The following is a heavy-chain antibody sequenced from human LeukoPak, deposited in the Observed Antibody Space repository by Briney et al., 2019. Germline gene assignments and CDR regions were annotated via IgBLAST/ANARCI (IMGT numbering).Heavy chain of an antibody. CDR2: IKQDGSEK. J-gene: IGHJ4*02. V-gene: IGHV3-7*03. Sequence: PGGSLRLSCAASGFTFSSYWMSWVRQAPGKGLERVANIKQDGSEKYYVDSVKGRFTISRDNAKNSLYLQMNSLRAEDTSVYYCARRGYSFSLFDYWSQGTLVTVSS. CDR3: ARRGYSFSLFDY. D-gene: IGHD5-18*01. CDR1: GFTFSSYW.